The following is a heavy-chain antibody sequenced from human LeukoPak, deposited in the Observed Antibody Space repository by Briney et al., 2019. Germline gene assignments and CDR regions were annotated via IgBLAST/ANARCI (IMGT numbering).Heavy chain of an antibody. CDR3: ARGGIAARYYFDY. D-gene: IGHD6-6*01. V-gene: IGHV1-69*05. Sequence: SVKVSCKASGGTFSSYAISWVRQAPGQGLEWMGGIIPIFGTANYAQKFQGRVTITTDGSTSTAYMELSSLRSEDTAVYYCARGGIAARYYFDYWGQGTLVTVSS. CDR1: GGTFSSYA. J-gene: IGHJ4*02. CDR2: IIPIFGTA.